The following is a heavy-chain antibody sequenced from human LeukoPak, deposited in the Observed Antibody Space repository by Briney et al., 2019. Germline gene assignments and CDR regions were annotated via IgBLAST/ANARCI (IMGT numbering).Heavy chain of an antibody. Sequence: PGGSLRLSCAASRFTFSSYAMSWVRQAPGKGLEWVSAISGSGGSTYYADSVKGRFIISRDNSKNTLYLQMNSLRAEDTAVYYCAKDPPRYYYDSSGMDWGQGTLVTVSS. CDR1: RFTFSSYA. CDR2: ISGSGGST. J-gene: IGHJ4*02. V-gene: IGHV3-23*01. D-gene: IGHD3-22*01. CDR3: AKDPPRYYYDSSGMD.